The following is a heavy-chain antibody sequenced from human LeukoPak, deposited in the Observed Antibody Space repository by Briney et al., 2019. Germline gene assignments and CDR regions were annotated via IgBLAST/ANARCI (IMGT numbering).Heavy chain of an antibody. V-gene: IGHV1-18*01. Sequence: ASVKVSCKAYGYTFTSYGISWVRQAPGQGLEWMGWISTLNGITNYAQKLQGRVTMTTDTSTSTAYMELRSLRSDDTAVYYCMRSVIPFGYWGQGTLVTVSS. CDR1: GYTFTSYG. J-gene: IGHJ4*02. D-gene: IGHD3-16*02. CDR2: ISTLNGIT. CDR3: MRSVIPFGY.